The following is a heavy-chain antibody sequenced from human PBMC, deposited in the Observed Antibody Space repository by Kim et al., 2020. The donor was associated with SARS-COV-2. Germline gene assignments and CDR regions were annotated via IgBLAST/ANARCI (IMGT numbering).Heavy chain of an antibody. J-gene: IGHJ4*02. CDR1: GFTFSSYG. CDR3: AKDRGLGYSSGWYEFDY. V-gene: IGHV3-33*06. D-gene: IGHD6-19*01. CDR2: IWYDGSNK. Sequence: GGSLRLSCAASGFTFSSYGMHWVRQAPGKGLEWVAVIWYDGSNKYYADSVKGRFTISRDNSKNTLYLQMNSLRAEDTAVYYCAKDRGLGYSSGWYEFDYWGQGTLVTVSS.